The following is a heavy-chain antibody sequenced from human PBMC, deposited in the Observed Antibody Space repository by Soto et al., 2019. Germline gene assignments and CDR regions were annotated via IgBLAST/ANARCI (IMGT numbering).Heavy chain of an antibody. CDR1: GFTFSSYW. CDR2: INSDGSST. J-gene: IGHJ6*02. V-gene: IGHV3-74*01. D-gene: IGHD2-2*01. Sequence: QRLSCAASGFTFSSYWMHWVRQAPGKGLVWVSRINSDGSSTSYADSVKGRFTISRDNAKNTLYLQMNSLRAEDTAVYYCARGGIVVVPAAIGYGMDVWGQGTTVTVSS. CDR3: ARGGIVVVPAAIGYGMDV.